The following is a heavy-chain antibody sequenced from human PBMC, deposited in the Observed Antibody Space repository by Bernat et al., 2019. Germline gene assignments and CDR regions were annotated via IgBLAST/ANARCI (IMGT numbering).Heavy chain of an antibody. V-gene: IGHV3-23*01. D-gene: IGHD2-15*01. CDR3: AKFSPLGYCSGGSCLTGVVY. CDR2: ISGSGGST. Sequence: EVQLLESGGGLVQPGGSLRLSCAASGFTFSSYAMSWVRQAPGKGLEWVSAISGSGGSTYYADSVKGRFTISRDNSKNTLYLQMNSLRAEDTAVYYCAKFSPLGYCSGGSCLTGVVYWGQGTLVTVSS. J-gene: IGHJ4*02. CDR1: GFTFSSYA.